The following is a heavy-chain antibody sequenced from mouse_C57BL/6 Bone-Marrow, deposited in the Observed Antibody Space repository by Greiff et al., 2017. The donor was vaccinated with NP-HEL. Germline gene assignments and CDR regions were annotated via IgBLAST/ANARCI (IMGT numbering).Heavy chain of an antibody. Sequence: QVQLKESGPELVKPGASVKISCKASGYAFSSSWMNWVKQRPGKGLEWIGRIYPGDGDTNYNGKFKGKATLTADKSSSTAYMQLSSLTSEDSAVYFCARGVYSSFDYWGQGTTLTVSS. CDR2: IYPGDGDT. CDR3: ARGVYSSFDY. CDR1: GYAFSSSW. D-gene: IGHD1-1*01. V-gene: IGHV1-82*01. J-gene: IGHJ2*01.